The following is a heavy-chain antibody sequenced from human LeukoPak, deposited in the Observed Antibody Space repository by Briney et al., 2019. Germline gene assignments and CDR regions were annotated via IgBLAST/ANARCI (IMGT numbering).Heavy chain of an antibody. Sequence: GESLKISCKGSGYSFTSYWIGWVRQMPGKGLECMGIIYPGDSDTRYSPSFQGQVTISADKSISTAYLQWSSLKASDTAMYYCARRGGSGYCSSTSCYPDYWGQGTLVTVSS. CDR2: IYPGDSDT. D-gene: IGHD2-2*01. J-gene: IGHJ4*02. CDR3: ARRGGSGYCSSTSCYPDY. CDR1: GYSFTSYW. V-gene: IGHV5-51*01.